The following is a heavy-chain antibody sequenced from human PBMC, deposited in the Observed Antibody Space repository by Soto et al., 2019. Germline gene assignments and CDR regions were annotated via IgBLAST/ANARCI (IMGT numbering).Heavy chain of an antibody. Sequence: QVQLQESGPGLVKPSQTLSLTCTVSGGSISSGGYYWSWIRQHPGKGLEWIGYIYYSGSTYYNPSLKSRVNISVDTSKNQFSLQLSSVTAADTAVYYCARAGGYCSSTSCYSVGRYYGMDVWGQGTTVTVSS. J-gene: IGHJ6*02. CDR2: IYYSGST. CDR1: GGSISSGGYY. CDR3: ARAGGYCSSTSCYSVGRYYGMDV. D-gene: IGHD2-2*01. V-gene: IGHV4-31*03.